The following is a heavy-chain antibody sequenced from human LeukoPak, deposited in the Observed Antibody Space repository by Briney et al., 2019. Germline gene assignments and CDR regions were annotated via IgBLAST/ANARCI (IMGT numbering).Heavy chain of an antibody. D-gene: IGHD3/OR15-3a*01. Sequence: GGSLRLSCAASGFTFSSYAMSWVRQAPGKGLEWVSTFSGSGLSTYYADSVKGRFTISRDNAKSSLYLQMNSLRAEDTAIYYCARTLRHYGSMIFAPSFDYWGQGTLVTVSS. CDR3: ARTLRHYGSMIFAPSFDY. CDR2: FSGSGLST. CDR1: GFTFSSYA. V-gene: IGHV3-23*01. J-gene: IGHJ4*02.